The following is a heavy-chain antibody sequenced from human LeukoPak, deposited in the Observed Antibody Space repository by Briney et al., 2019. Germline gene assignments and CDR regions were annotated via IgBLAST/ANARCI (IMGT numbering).Heavy chain of an antibody. V-gene: IGHV3-21*01. CDR1: GFTFSSYS. D-gene: IGHD3-22*01. CDR3: ARDLSYYDVSPEDY. Sequence: GGSLRLSCAASGFTFSSYSMNWVRQAPGKGLEWVSSISSSSSYIYYADSVKGRFTISRDNAKNSLYLQMNSLRADDTAVYYCARDLSYYDVSPEDYWGQGTLVTVSS. CDR2: ISSSSSYI. J-gene: IGHJ4*02.